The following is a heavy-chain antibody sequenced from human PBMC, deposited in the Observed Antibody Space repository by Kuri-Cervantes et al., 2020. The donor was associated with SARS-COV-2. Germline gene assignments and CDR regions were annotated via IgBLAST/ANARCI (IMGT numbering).Heavy chain of an antibody. Sequence: LSLTCAASGFTFSSYAMSWVRQAPGKGLEWVSAISGSGGSTYYADSVKGRFTISRDNSKNTLYLQMNSLRAEDTAVYYCARVHCSGGSCYSPYYYFDYWGQGTLVTVSS. J-gene: IGHJ4*02. D-gene: IGHD2-15*01. CDR2: ISGSGGST. CDR3: ARVHCSGGSCYSPYYYFDY. V-gene: IGHV3-23*01. CDR1: GFTFSSYA.